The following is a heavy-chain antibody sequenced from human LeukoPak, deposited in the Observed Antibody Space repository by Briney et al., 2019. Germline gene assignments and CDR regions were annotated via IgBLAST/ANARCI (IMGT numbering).Heavy chain of an antibody. V-gene: IGHV1-46*01. D-gene: IGHD2-2*01. CDR1: GYTFTGYY. CDR2: INPSGGST. CDR3: ARGAVEVQYQPNWFDP. Sequence: GASVKVSCKASGYTFTGYYMHWVRQAPGQGLEWMGIINPSGGSTSYAQKFQGRVTMTRDTSTSTVYMELSSLRSEDTAVYYCARGAVEVQYQPNWFDPWGQGTLVTVSS. J-gene: IGHJ5*02.